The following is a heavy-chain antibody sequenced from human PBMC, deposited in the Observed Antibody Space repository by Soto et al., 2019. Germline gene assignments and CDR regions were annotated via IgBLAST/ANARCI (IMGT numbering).Heavy chain of an antibody. Sequence: ASVKVSCKASGYTFTSYGISWVRQAPGQGLEWMGWISAYNGNTSYAQKLQGRVTMTTDTSTSTAYMELRSLRSDDTAVYYCARATHNDFWSGYYYFDYWGQGTLVTVSS. V-gene: IGHV1-18*01. CDR3: ARATHNDFWSGYYYFDY. J-gene: IGHJ4*02. D-gene: IGHD3-3*01. CDR2: ISAYNGNT. CDR1: GYTFTSYG.